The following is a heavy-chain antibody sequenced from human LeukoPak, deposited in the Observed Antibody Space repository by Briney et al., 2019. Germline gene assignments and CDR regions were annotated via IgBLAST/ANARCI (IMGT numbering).Heavy chain of an antibody. CDR1: GFIFTNYP. V-gene: IGHV3-30*07. CDR2: MSIDGNTK. Sequence: GGSLRLSCAASGFIFTNYPIHWVRQTPDKGLECVAIMSIDGNTKYYADSVRGRFIVSRDNSRNTVYLQMNSLRAEDTAVYYCARAARAAKPYYFDYWGQGTLVTVSS. CDR3: ARAARAAKPYYFDY. J-gene: IGHJ4*02.